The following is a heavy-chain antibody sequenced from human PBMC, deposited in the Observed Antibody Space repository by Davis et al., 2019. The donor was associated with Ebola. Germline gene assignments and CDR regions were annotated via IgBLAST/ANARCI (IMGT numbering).Heavy chain of an antibody. CDR1: GGSISSSSYY. CDR3: ARLETVAGLDY. V-gene: IGHV4-39*07. J-gene: IGHJ4*02. CDR2: IYYSGST. D-gene: IGHD6-19*01. Sequence: SETLSLTCTVSGGSISSSSYYWGWIRQPPGKGLEWIGSIYYSGSTNYNPSLKSRVTISVDTSKNQFSLKLSSVTAADTAVYYCARLETVAGLDYWGQGTLVTVSS.